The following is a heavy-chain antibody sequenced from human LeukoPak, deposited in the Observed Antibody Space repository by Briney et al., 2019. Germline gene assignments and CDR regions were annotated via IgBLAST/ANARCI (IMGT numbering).Heavy chain of an antibody. CDR3: ARGRGMAAAGMSYFFDY. V-gene: IGHV3-48*02. D-gene: IGHD6-13*01. CDR1: GFTFSSYS. J-gene: IGHJ4*02. CDR2: ISTISSTI. Sequence: PGGSLRLSCAASGFTFSSYSMNWVRQAPGKGLEWVSYISTISSTIHYADSVKGRFTISRDYAKNSLYLQMNSLRDEDTAVYYCARGRGMAAAGMSYFFDYWGQGTLVTVSS.